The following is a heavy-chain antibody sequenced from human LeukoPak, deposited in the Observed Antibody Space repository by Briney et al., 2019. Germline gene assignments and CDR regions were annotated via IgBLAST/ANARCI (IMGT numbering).Heavy chain of an antibody. CDR2: ISGSGGST. CDR3: ARDNSSGSLDY. CDR1: GFTFSSYG. V-gene: IGHV3-23*01. D-gene: IGHD5-12*01. J-gene: IGHJ4*02. Sequence: GGSLRLSCAASGFTFSSYGMSWVRQAPGKGLEWVSAISGSGGSTYYADSVKGRFTISRDNSKNSLYLQMNSLRAEDTAVYYCARDNSSGSLDYWGQGTLVTVSS.